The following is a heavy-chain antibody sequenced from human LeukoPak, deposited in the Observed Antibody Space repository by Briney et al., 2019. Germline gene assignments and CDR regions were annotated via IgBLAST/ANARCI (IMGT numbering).Heavy chain of an antibody. CDR3: ARARRGVAGEHDY. CDR2: IYYSGST. CDR1: GGSISSSSYY. Sequence: PSETLSLTCTVSGGSISSSSYYWGWIRQPPGKGLEWIGSIYYSGSTYYNPSLKSRVTISVDTSKNQFSLKLSSVTAADTAVYYCARARRGVAGEHDYWGQGTLVTVSS. V-gene: IGHV4-39*07. J-gene: IGHJ4*02. D-gene: IGHD3-16*01.